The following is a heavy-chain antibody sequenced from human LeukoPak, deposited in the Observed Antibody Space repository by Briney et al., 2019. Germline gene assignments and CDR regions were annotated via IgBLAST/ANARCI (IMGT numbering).Heavy chain of an antibody. D-gene: IGHD4-11*01. V-gene: IGHV3-23*01. CDR2: ISTSGSST. CDR1: GFSFSNYG. J-gene: IGHJ4*02. CDR3: AKGGSSYSEMDY. Sequence: GGSLRLSCAASGFSFSNYGMSWVRQAPGKGLEWVSSISTSGSSTYYVDSVKGRFTISRDNSKNTLYLQMNSLRADDTAVYYCAKGGSSYSEMDYWGQGTLVTVSS.